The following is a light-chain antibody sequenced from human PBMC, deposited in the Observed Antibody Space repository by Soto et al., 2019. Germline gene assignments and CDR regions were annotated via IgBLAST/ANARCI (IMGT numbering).Light chain of an antibody. J-gene: IGLJ2*01. V-gene: IGLV2-14*01. Sequence: QSALTQPASVSGSPGQSITISCTGSSIDVGDYNYVSWYQQHPGKAPKLMIYEVSSRPSGVSNRFSGSQSGSTASLTISGLQAEDEADYYCSSYTSSTTLVFGGGTKLTVL. CDR3: SSYTSSTTLV. CDR1: SIDVGDYNY. CDR2: EVS.